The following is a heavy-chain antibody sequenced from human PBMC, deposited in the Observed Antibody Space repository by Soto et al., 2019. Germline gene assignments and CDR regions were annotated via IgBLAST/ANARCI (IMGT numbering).Heavy chain of an antibody. CDR3: AKDGGGWQQLGAFDI. D-gene: IGHD6-13*01. J-gene: IGHJ3*02. V-gene: IGHV3-23*01. CDR2: ISGSGGST. Sequence: GGSLRLSCAASGFTFSSYAMSWVRQAPGKGLEWVSAISGSGGSTYHADSVKGRFTISRDNSKNTLYLQMNSLRAEDTAVYYCAKDGGGWQQLGAFDIWGQGTMVTVSS. CDR1: GFTFSSYA.